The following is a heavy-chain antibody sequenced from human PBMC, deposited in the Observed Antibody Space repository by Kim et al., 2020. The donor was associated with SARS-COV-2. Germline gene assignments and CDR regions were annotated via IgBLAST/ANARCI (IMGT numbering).Heavy chain of an antibody. CDR1: GGSFSGYY. Sequence: SETLSLTCAVYGGSFSGYYWSWIRQPPGKGLEWIGEINHSGSTNYNPSLKSRVTISVDTSKNQFSLKLSSVTAADTAVYYCARGRGTMVRGAVDYLGQGT. V-gene: IGHV4-34*01. J-gene: IGHJ4*02. CDR3: ARGRGTMVRGAVDY. D-gene: IGHD3-10*01. CDR2: INHSGST.